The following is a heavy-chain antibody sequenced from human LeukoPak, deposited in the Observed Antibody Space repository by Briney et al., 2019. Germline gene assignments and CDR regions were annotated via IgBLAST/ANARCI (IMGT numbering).Heavy chain of an antibody. Sequence: GGSLRLSCTASGFTFGDYAMTWVRQAPGKGLEWVGFIRSKIYGGTPEYAASVKGRFTISRDDSKGVAYLQMNSLRAEDTAVYYCARDPYSGGYWDYYYYYMDVWGKGTTVTVSS. CDR3: ARDPYSGGYWDYYYYYMDV. V-gene: IGHV3-49*04. J-gene: IGHJ6*03. D-gene: IGHD1-26*01. CDR2: IRSKIYGGTP. CDR1: GFTFGDYA.